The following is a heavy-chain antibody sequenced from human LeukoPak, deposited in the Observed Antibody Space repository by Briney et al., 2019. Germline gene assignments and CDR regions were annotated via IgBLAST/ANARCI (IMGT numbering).Heavy chain of an antibody. J-gene: IGHJ5*02. CDR3: ARDNRWYGGYWVDP. V-gene: IGHV3-9*01. CDR2: ISWDSDSI. CDR1: GFIFDDYA. Sequence: GGSLRLSCAASGFIFDDYAMHWVRQAPGKGLEWVSGISWDSDSIDYADSVKGRFTISRDNAKNSLYLQMNSLRAEDTAVYYCARDNRWYGGYWVDPWGQGTLVTVSS. D-gene: IGHD3-10*01.